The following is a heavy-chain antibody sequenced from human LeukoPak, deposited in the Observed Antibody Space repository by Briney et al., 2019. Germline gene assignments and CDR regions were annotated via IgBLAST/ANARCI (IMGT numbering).Heavy chain of an antibody. CDR2: NSSGGDVT. Sequence: GGSLRLSCAASGFTFNGHSMSWVRQAPGKGLEWVSANSSGGDVTFYADSVKGRFIVSRDQSNNMLSLQMSSLRAEDTALYYCAKHRAPVPGSHPKDPTAYFEDWGQGTLVTVSS. D-gene: IGHD6-19*01. CDR1: GFTFNGHS. CDR3: AKHRAPVPGSHPKDPTAYFED. J-gene: IGHJ4*02. V-gene: IGHV3-23*01.